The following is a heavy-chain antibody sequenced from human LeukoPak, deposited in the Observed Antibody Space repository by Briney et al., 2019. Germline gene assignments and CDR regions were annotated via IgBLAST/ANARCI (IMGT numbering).Heavy chain of an antibody. Sequence: GESLKLSCKGFGYNFTSYWIGWVRQMPGKGLEWLGIIYPGDSDTIYSPSFQGQVTISADNSISTAYLQWSSLKASDTAMYYCARGTEYYYDSSGYFFDYWGQGTLVTVSS. CDR2: IYPGDSDT. CDR1: GYNFTSYW. J-gene: IGHJ4*02. V-gene: IGHV5-51*03. CDR3: ARGTEYYYDSSGYFFDY. D-gene: IGHD3-22*01.